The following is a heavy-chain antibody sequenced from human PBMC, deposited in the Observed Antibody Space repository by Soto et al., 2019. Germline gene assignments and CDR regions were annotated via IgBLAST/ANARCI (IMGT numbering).Heavy chain of an antibody. V-gene: IGHV4-59*01. J-gene: IGHJ5*02. CDR1: GGSIHGYY. D-gene: IGHD1-1*01. Sequence: SETLSLTCTVSGGSIHGYYWTWSRQAPGKELEWIGYMYYTGDTNYNPSLKSRVSISIDKSKSLFSLNLTSATAADTAIYYCARLVTGEAAGTFWFDPWGQGTQVTVSS. CDR2: MYYTGDT. CDR3: ARLVTGEAAGTFWFDP.